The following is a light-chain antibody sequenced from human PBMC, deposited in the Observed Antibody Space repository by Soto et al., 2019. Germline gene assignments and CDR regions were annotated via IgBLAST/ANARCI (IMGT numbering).Light chain of an antibody. CDR3: QQYATCA. CDR1: QSISRW. Sequence: DIQMTQSPSALSASVGDRVTITCRASQSISRWLVWYQQKPGKAPKLLIYDASSLKSGVPSRFSGSGSGTEFTLTISSLQPDDFATYYCQQYATCAFGQGTKVEVK. J-gene: IGKJ1*01. V-gene: IGKV1-5*01. CDR2: DAS.